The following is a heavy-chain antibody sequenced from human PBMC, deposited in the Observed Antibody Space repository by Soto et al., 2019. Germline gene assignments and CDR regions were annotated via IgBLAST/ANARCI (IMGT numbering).Heavy chain of an antibody. CDR3: TIEGAYPGPDFDY. Sequence: GGSLRLSCAASGFTFSDRYMDWVRQAPGKGLEWVGRTKNKANSYTTEYAASVKGRFTISRDDSRNSVYLQMNSLRTDDTAVYYCTIEGAYPGPDFDYWGQGTLVTVSS. V-gene: IGHV3-72*01. CDR1: GFTFSDRY. J-gene: IGHJ4*02. CDR2: TKNKANSYTT. D-gene: IGHD3-16*01.